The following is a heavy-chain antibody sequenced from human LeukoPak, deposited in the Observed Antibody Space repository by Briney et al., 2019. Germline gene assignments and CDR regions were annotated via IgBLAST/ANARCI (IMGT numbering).Heavy chain of an antibody. CDR2: ISGSGGST. CDR1: RFSFGSYW. CDR3: AKDLYYDSSGQDVY. Sequence: PWWSLRLPCAASRFSFGSYWMRWVRPAPGGGLVWVSPISGSGGSTYYADSVKGRFSISRDNSKNTLYLQMNSLRAEDTAVYYCAKDLYYDSSGQDVYWGQGTLVTVSS. V-gene: IGHV3-23*01. D-gene: IGHD3-22*01. J-gene: IGHJ4*02.